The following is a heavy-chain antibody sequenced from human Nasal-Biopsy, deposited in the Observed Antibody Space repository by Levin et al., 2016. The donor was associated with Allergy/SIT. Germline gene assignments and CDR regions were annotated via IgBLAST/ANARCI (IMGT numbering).Heavy chain of an antibody. CDR2: ISGSSGDT. CDR3: TTSLRGYNYGNY. J-gene: IGHJ4*02. Sequence: GGSLRLSCAASEFSFSDYYMSWIRQAPGKGLEWVSYISGSSGDTNYIDSVKGRFTISRDNAKNSLYLQMNNLRAEDTAVYYCTTSLRGYNYGNYWGPGTLVTVSS. CDR1: EFSFSDYY. D-gene: IGHD5-18*01. V-gene: IGHV3-11*06.